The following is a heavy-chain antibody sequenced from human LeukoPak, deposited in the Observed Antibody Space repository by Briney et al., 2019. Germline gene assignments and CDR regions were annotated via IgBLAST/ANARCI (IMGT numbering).Heavy chain of an antibody. V-gene: IGHV3-48*02. J-gene: IGHJ6*02. D-gene: IGHD1/OR15-1a*01. Sequence: PGGSLRLSCAASGFTFSAYTMNWVRQAPGRGLEWVSYIRSSGSTIYYADSVKGRFTISRDSATNLLFLQMDSLRDEDTAVYFCARRTPNTLPYGLDVWGQGTTVTVSS. CDR1: GFTFSAYT. CDR3: ARRTPNTLPYGLDV. CDR2: IRSSGSTI.